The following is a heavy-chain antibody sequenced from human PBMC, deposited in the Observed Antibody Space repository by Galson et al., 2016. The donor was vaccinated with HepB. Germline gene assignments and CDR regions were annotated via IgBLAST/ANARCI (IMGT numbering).Heavy chain of an antibody. D-gene: IGHD6-6*01. J-gene: IGHJ4*02. CDR3: AAYSSSSFGAYVF. V-gene: IGHV5-51*01. CDR1: GFDFTRHW. Sequence: QSGAEVTKPGKSLQIPCQGSGFDFTRHWIVWLRQKPGKGLEWMGMIYPSDSDTRYSPSFQGQVTFSADRSTTTAYVAWHSLRASENAIYYFAAYSSSSFGAYVFWGQGTQVTVSS. CDR2: IYPSDSDT.